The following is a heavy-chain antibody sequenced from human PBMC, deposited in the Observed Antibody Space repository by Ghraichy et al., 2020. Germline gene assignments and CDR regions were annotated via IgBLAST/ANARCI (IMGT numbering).Heavy chain of an antibody. V-gene: IGHV4-39*07. D-gene: IGHD3-22*01. Sequence: SQTLSLTCTVSGGSISSSTYYWGWIRQPPGKGLEWIGSIYYSGSTYYNPSLKSRVTISVDTSKNQFSLKLSSVTAADTAVYYCARDLYDSSGYYYVPKTYFDFWGQGTLVTVSS. CDR2: IYYSGST. J-gene: IGHJ4*02. CDR1: GGSISSSTYY. CDR3: ARDLYDSSGYYYVPKTYFDF.